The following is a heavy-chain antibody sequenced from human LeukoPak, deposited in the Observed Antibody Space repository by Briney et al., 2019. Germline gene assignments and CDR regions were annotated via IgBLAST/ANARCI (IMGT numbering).Heavy chain of an antibody. V-gene: IGHV4-39*01. Sequence: PSETLSLTCTVSGGSISSSSYYWGWIRQPPGKGLEWIGSIYYSGSTYYNPSLKSRVTISVDTSKNQFSLKLSSVTAADTAVYYCASFGLLRYPDYWGQGTLVTVSS. D-gene: IGHD3-9*01. J-gene: IGHJ4*02. CDR2: IYYSGST. CDR3: ASFGLLRYPDY. CDR1: GGSISSSSYY.